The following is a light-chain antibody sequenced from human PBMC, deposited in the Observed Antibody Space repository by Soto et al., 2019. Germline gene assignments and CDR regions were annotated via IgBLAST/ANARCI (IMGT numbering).Light chain of an antibody. CDR3: HQYAASPLT. V-gene: IGKV3-20*01. Sequence: ETVLTQSPGTLSLSPGERATLSCRASQSVGRNYLAWYQQKPGQAPRLLIYDASSRATGIPDSFSGSGSGTDFTLTISRLEPEDFAVYYCHQYAASPLTFGQGTKVEIK. CDR1: QSVGRNY. J-gene: IGKJ1*01. CDR2: DAS.